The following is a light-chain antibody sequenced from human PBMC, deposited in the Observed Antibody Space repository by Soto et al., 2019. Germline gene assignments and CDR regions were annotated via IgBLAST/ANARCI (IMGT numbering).Light chain of an antibody. CDR3: QQANSFPFT. CDR1: QGISSG. J-gene: IGKJ4*01. V-gene: IGKV1-12*01. Sequence: DIQMTQSPSSVSASVGDRVTITCRASQGISSGLAWYQHKPGKAPKVLIYAASSLQSGVPSRFSGSGSGTDFTLTISSLQPEDFETYYCQQANSFPFTFGGGTTVDIK. CDR2: AAS.